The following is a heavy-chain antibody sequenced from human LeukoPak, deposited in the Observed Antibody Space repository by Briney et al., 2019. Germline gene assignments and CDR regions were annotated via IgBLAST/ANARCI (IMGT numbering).Heavy chain of an antibody. CDR1: GGSISSSSYY. Sequence: PSETLSLTCTVSGGSISSSSYYWGWIRQPPGKGLEWIGSIYYSGSTYYNPSLKSRVTISVDTSKNQFSLKLSSVTAADTAVYYCARGVESSSIWGGYYLYFDYWGQGTLVTVSS. J-gene: IGHJ4*02. V-gene: IGHV4-39*01. D-gene: IGHD3-3*01. CDR3: ARGVESSSIWGGYYLYFDY. CDR2: IYYSGST.